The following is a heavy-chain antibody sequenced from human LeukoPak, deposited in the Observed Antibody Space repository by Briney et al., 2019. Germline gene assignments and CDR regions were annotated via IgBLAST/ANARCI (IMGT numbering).Heavy chain of an antibody. Sequence: SETLSLTCTVSGGSISGYYWSWIRQPPGKGLEWFCYIYYSGSTIYDPSLKSRLTISVDTSKNQFSLKLSSVTAADTAVYYCARGPTTVVNYAFDIWGQGTMVTVSS. V-gene: IGHV4-59*01. CDR1: GGSISGYY. CDR2: IYYSGST. D-gene: IGHD4-23*01. CDR3: ARGPTTVVNYAFDI. J-gene: IGHJ3*02.